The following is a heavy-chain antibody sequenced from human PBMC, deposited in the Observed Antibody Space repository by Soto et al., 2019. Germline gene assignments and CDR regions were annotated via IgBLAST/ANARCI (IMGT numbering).Heavy chain of an antibody. V-gene: IGHV3-33*01. J-gene: IGHJ4*02. CDR3: ARAAGDGDPTAYYFDY. CDR1: GFTFSSYG. D-gene: IGHD4-17*01. CDR2: IWYDGSNK. Sequence: GGSLRLSCAASGFTFSSYGMHWVRQAPGKGLEWVAVIWYDGSNKYYADSVKGRFTISRDNSKNTLYLQMNSLRAEDTAVYYCARAAGDGDPTAYYFDYWGQGTLVTVSS.